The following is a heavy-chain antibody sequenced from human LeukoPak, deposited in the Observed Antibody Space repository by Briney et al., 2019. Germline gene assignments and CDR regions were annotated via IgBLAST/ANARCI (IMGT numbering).Heavy chain of an antibody. Sequence: PGRSLRLSCAASGFTFSSYAMHWVRQAPGKGLEWVAVISYDGSNKYYADSVKGRFTISRDSSKNTLYLQMNSLRVEDTAVYYCARGTWSDYWGQGTLVTVSS. CDR2: ISYDGSNK. CDR3: ARGTWSDY. J-gene: IGHJ4*02. V-gene: IGHV3-30-3*01. CDR1: GFTFSSYA. D-gene: IGHD2-8*02.